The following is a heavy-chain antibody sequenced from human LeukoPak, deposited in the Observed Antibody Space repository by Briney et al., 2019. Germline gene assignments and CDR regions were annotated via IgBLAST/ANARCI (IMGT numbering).Heavy chain of an antibody. CDR3: AKSSYYDSSGYYREYYFDY. CDR2: ISGSGGST. J-gene: IGHJ4*02. CDR1: GFAFSTYA. Sequence: GGSLRLSCAASGFAFSTYAMSWVRQAPGKGLEWVSAISGSGGSTNHADSVKGRVTVSRDNSKSTLYLQMNSLRAEDTAVYYCAKSSYYDSSGYYREYYFDYWGQGTLVTVSS. D-gene: IGHD3-22*01. V-gene: IGHV3-23*01.